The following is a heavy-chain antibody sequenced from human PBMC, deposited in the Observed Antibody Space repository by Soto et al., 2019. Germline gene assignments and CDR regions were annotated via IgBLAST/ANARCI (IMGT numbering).Heavy chain of an antibody. D-gene: IGHD1-7*01. J-gene: IGHJ6*02. CDR2: ISGSGGST. V-gene: IGHV3-23*01. CDR1: GFCFSSYA. Sequence: GSLRLSCAVAGFCFSSYAICWVRQAPGKGLEVVSAISGSGGSTYYADSVKGRFTISRDNSKNTLYLQMNSLRAEDTAVYYCAKDQGRYDTRGWNYDYYYYGMDVWGQGTTVTVSS. CDR3: AKDQGRYDTRGWNYDYYYYGMDV.